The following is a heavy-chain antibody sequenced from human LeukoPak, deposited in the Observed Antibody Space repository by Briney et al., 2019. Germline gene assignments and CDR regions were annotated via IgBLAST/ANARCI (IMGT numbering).Heavy chain of an antibody. CDR2: ISYDGSNK. D-gene: IGHD1-26*01. CDR3: ARDQQSGSYYTYYYYYMDV. V-gene: IGHV3-30*04. CDR1: GFTFSSYA. Sequence: GGSLRLSCAASGFTFSSYAMLWVRQAPGKGLEWVAVISYDGSNKYYADSVKGRFTISRDNSKNTLYLQMNSLRAEDTAVYYCARDQQSGSYYTYYYYYMDVLGKGTTVTVSS. J-gene: IGHJ6*03.